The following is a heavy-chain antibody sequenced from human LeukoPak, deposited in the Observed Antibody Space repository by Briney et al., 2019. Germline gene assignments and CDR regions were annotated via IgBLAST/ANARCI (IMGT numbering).Heavy chain of an antibody. J-gene: IGHJ6*03. CDR3: ARVTTGYSSSWYYYYYYMDV. Sequence: SETLSLTCTVSGGSISSSSYYWGWIRQPPGKGLEWIGSIYYSGSTYYNPSLKSRVTISVDTSKNQFSLKLSSVTAADTAVYYCARVTTGYSSSWYYYYYYMDVWGKGTTVTVSS. D-gene: IGHD6-13*01. V-gene: IGHV4-39*07. CDR1: GGSISSSSYY. CDR2: IYYSGST.